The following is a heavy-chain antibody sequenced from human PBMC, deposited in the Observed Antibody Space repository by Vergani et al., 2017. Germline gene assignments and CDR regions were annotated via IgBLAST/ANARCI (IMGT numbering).Heavy chain of an antibody. J-gene: IGHJ6*02. D-gene: IGHD4-17*01. CDR1: GGTFSSNS. Sequence: QGQLAQSGAEVKKPGSSVKVSCKASGGTFSSNSISWVRQAPGQGLEWMGRIIPIFGTTSYAQKFQGRVTITADESTSTAYMELSSLRSEDTAVYYCARGSSDGDYPGRYYGMDVWGQGTTVTVSS. CDR2: IIPIFGTT. CDR3: ARGSSDGDYPGRYYGMDV. V-gene: IGHV1-69*13.